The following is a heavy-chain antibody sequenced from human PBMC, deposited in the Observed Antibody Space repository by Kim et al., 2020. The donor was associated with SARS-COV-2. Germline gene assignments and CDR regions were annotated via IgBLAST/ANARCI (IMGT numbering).Heavy chain of an antibody. D-gene: IGHD3-10*01. CDR1: GFIFGDYA. CDR3: VKRKGGSGSGSHPHYYYSYGMDV. J-gene: IGHJ6*02. Sequence: GGSLRLSCAASGFIFGDYAMHWVRQAPGKGLEWVSGISWNSAGIGYADSVKGRFTISRDNAKNSLYLQMNSLRAEDTALYFCVKRKGGSGSGSHPHYYYSYGMDVWGQGTTVTVSS. V-gene: IGHV3-9*01. CDR2: ISWNSAGI.